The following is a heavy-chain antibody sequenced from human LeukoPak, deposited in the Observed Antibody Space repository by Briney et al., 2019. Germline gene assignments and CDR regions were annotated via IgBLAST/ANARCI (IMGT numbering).Heavy chain of an antibody. J-gene: IGHJ4*02. CDR3: ARATLLDSSGYYSDRGGFDY. CDR2: IYYSGST. D-gene: IGHD3-22*01. V-gene: IGHV4-59*01. CDR1: GGSMSGCY. Sequence: SETLSPTCTVSGGSMSGCYWSWIRQPPGKGLEWIAYIYYSGSTNYNPSLKSRVTISVDTSKNQFSLKLSSVTAADTAVYYCARATLLDSSGYYSDRGGFDYWGRGTLVTVSS.